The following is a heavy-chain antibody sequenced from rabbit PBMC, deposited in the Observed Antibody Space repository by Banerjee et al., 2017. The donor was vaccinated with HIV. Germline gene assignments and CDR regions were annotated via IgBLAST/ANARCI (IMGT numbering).Heavy chain of an antibody. CDR1: GFSFSSGYW. V-gene: IGHV1S45*01. CDR2: IATGSSGAT. J-gene: IGHJ4*01. Sequence: QEQLEESGGDLVKPGGTLTLTCKASGFSFSSGYWMCWARQAPGKGLEWIACIATGSSGATYYASWAKGRFTISRSTSLYTVTLQMTSLTAADTATYFCARGDSSGWGFKYFNLWGQGTLVTVS. CDR3: ARGDSSGWGFKYFNL. D-gene: IGHD4-1*01.